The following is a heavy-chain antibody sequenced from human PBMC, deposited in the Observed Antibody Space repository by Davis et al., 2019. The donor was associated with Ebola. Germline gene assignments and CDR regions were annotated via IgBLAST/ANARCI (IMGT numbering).Heavy chain of an antibody. D-gene: IGHD1-26*01. CDR2: IYYSGST. CDR1: GGSISSSNW. V-gene: IGHV4-4*02. J-gene: IGHJ6*02. Sequence: SETLSLTCAVSGGSISSSNWWSWVRQPPGKGLEWIGYIYYSGSTNYNPSLKSRVTISVDTSKNQFSLKLSSVTAADTAVYYCARGVGATLYYYCAMDVWGQGTTVTVSS. CDR3: ARGVGATLYYYCAMDV.